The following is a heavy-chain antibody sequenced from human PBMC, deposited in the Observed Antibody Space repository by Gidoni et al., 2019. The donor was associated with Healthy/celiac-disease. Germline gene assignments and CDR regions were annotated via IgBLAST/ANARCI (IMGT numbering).Heavy chain of an antibody. Sequence: QVQLVESGGGVVQPGRSLRLSCAASGFTFSSYGMHGVRQAPGKGLEWVAVIWYDGSNKYYADSVKGRFTISRDNSKNTLYLQMNSLRAEDTAVYYCARGALSRGGLDYWGQGTLVTVSS. CDR1: GFTFSSYG. CDR2: IWYDGSNK. V-gene: IGHV3-33*01. D-gene: IGHD3-10*01. CDR3: ARGALSRGGLDY. J-gene: IGHJ4*02.